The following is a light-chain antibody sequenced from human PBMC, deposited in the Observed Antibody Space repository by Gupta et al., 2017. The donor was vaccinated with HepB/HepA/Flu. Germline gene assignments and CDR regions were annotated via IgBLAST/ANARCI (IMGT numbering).Light chain of an antibody. V-gene: IGKV3-11*01. Sequence: EIVLTQSPAILSLSPGDRATLSCRASHSINSFLAWYQQRPGLAPRLLIYDASKRAADIPGRFTGSGSGTDFTLTISSLEPEDSAIYYCQQRNNWPPTFGGGTKVEIK. CDR2: DAS. J-gene: IGKJ4*01. CDR1: HSINSF. CDR3: QQRNNWPPT.